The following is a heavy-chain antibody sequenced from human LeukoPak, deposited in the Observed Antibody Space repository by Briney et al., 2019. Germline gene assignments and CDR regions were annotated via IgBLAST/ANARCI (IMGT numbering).Heavy chain of an antibody. D-gene: IGHD6-19*01. CDR3: VRRLRGWSSGFDY. J-gene: IGHJ4*02. V-gene: IGHV3-33*01. Sequence: PGRSLRLSCAASGFTFSSHGMHWVRQAPGKGLEWVAVIWYDGSNKYYADSVKGRFTISRDDAKNSMYLQMNSLRAGDTAVYYCVRRLRGWSSGFDYWGQGILVTVSS. CDR2: IWYDGSNK. CDR1: GFTFSSHG.